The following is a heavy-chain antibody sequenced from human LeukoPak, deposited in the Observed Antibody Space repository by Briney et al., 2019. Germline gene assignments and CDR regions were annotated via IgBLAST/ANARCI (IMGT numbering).Heavy chain of an antibody. CDR3: ARGDAYYYDSSGYYLADY. Sequence: PSETLSLTCAVYGVSFSGYYWSWIRQPPGKGLEWIGEINHSGSTNYNPSLKSRVTISVDTSKNQFSLKLSSVTAADTAVYYCARGDAYYYDSSGYYLADYWGQGTLVTVSS. D-gene: IGHD3-22*01. J-gene: IGHJ4*02. CDR2: INHSGST. V-gene: IGHV4-34*01. CDR1: GVSFSGYY.